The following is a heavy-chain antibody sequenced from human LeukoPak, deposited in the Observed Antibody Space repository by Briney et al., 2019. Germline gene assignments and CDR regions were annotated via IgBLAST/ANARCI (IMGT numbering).Heavy chain of an antibody. D-gene: IGHD3-10*01. CDR1: GFTFSDYY. CDR3: ARDPLVHYGSGSPGGEGAFDI. CDR2: ISSSGSTI. Sequence: GGSLRLSCAASGFTFSDYYMSWIRQAPGKGLEWVSYISSSGSTIYYADSVKGRFTISRDNAKNSLYLQMNSLRAEDTAVYYCARDPLVHYGSGSPGGEGAFDIWGQGTMVTVSS. V-gene: IGHV3-11*01. J-gene: IGHJ3*02.